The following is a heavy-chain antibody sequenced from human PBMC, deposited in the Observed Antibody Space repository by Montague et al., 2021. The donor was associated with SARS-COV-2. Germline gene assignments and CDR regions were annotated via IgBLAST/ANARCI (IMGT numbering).Heavy chain of an antibody. J-gene: IGHJ6*02. CDR1: GGFISSSY. CDR2: IYHSGNT. Sequence: SETLSLTCTVPGGFISSSYWSWIRQPPGKGLEWIGYIYHSGNTNYNPSLKSRVTISIDTYMNQFSLSLSSMTAADTAVYFCARDLLPPRTAMKTNFFGLDVWGQGTTVIVSS. CDR3: ARDLLPPRTAMKTNFFGLDV. D-gene: IGHD2-21*02. V-gene: IGHV4-59*01.